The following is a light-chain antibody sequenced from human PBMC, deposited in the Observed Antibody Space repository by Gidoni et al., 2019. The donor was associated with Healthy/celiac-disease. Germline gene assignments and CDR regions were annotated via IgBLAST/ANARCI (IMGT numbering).Light chain of an antibody. V-gene: IGKV1-5*01. CDR1: QRIRFC. CDR2: HAS. CDR3: QQYNGYPWA. J-gene: IGKJ1*01. Sequence: DIQYTQSPSTLSASAGDRVTITCRASQRIRFCLAWSPQKPGDAPSLLISHASILQSGVPSRFSGSGSRTEFTLTINSLQPEDFATYFCQQYNGYPWAFGQGTKVEIK.